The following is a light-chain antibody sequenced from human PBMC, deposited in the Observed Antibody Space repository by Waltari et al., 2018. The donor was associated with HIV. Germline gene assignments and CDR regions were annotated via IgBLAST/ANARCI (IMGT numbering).Light chain of an antibody. CDR2: AAY. Sequence: EIVMTQSPATLSVSPGETATLSCRASQSVSHNLAWYQQKPGQHPRLVIYAAYSRAAGIPASFSCSGSGTEFTLTITSLQSGDFGVYYCQQYSDWPRYTFGGGTNLEIK. CDR3: QQYSDWPRYT. V-gene: IGKV3-15*01. J-gene: IGKJ2*01. CDR1: QSVSHN.